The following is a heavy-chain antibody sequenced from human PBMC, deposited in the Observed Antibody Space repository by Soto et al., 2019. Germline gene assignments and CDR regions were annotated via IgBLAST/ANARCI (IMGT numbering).Heavy chain of an antibody. J-gene: IGHJ6*02. CDR1: GCSISSGGYY. Sequence: PSETLSLTCTVSGCSISSGGYYWSWIRQHPGKGLEWIGYIYYSGSTYYNPSLKSRVTISVDTSKNQFSLKLSSVTAADTAVYYCARDKDYYGMDVWGQGTTVTVSS. CDR2: IYYSGST. CDR3: ARDKDYYGMDV. V-gene: IGHV4-31*03.